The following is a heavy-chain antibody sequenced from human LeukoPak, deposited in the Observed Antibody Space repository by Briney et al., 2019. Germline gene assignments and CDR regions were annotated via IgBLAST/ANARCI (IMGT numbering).Heavy chain of an antibody. CDR1: GGSISSYY. Sequence: SETLSLTCTVSGGSISSYYWSWIRQPPGKGLEWIGEINHSGSTNYNPSLKSRVTISVDTSKNQFSLKLSSVTAADTAVYYCARGALERRLVYWGQGTLVTVSS. V-gene: IGHV4-34*01. D-gene: IGHD1-1*01. J-gene: IGHJ4*02. CDR2: INHSGST. CDR3: ARGALERRLVY.